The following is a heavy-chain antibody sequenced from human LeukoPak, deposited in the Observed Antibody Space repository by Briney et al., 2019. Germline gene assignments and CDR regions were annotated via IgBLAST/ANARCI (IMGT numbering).Heavy chain of an antibody. CDR1: GGSIISYY. CDR2: IYYSGST. CDR3: ARIHGDY. V-gene: IGHV4-59*01. Sequence: SETLSLTCTVSGGSIISYYWSWIRQPPGKGLEWIGYIYYSGSTNYNPSLKSRVTISVDTSKNQFSLKLSSVTAADTAVYYCARIHGDYWGQGTLVTVSS. J-gene: IGHJ4*02.